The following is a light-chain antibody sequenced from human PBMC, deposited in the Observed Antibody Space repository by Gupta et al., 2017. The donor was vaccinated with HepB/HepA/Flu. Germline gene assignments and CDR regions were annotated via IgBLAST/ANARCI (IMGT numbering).Light chain of an antibody. CDR1: ETIDNY. Sequence: DIQMTQTPSSLSASVGDRVTITCRASETIDNYLNWYQQKPGKAPTILIYAASTLHSGVPSRFSGSGYGTEFTLTISNLQPEEFATYYCQQCDGRPRTFGQRTKLEIK. V-gene: IGKV1-39*01. J-gene: IGKJ1*01. CDR2: AAS. CDR3: QQCDGRPRT.